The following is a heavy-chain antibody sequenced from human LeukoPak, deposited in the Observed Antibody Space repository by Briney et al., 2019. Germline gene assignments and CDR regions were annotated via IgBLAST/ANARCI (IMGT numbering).Heavy chain of an antibody. D-gene: IGHD6-19*01. CDR1: GFTFSKYW. CDR2: INTDGTVT. Sequence: GGSLRLSCAASGFTFSKYWMLWVRQAPGKGLESVSRINTDGTVTTYADSVKGRFTVSRDNADNTRFLQMNSVTDEDTAVYYFGTKQWLAPPLDSWGQGTPVTVSS. J-gene: IGHJ5*02. CDR3: GTKQWLAPPLDS. V-gene: IGHV3-74*01.